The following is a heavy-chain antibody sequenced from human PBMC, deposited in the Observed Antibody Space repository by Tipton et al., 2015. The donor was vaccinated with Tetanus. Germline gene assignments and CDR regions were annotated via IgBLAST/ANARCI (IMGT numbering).Heavy chain of an antibody. CDR3: AGGSAFNYYNGLDV. Sequence: QLVQSGPEVKRPGASVKVSCKTSGYTFISYGISWVRQAPGQGLEWMGWISGYSGDTNYAQRLQGRVTVTADTSTSTAYMELRSLRSDDTAVYYCAGGSAFNYYNGLDVWGQGTTVTVSS. J-gene: IGHJ6*02. CDR2: ISGYSGDT. V-gene: IGHV1-18*01. CDR1: GYTFISYG.